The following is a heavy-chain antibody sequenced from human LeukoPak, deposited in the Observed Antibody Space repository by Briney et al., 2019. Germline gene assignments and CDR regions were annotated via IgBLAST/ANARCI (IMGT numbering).Heavy chain of an antibody. V-gene: IGHV3-53*01. Sequence: PGGSLRLSCAASGFTVITNDMTWVRQAPGKGLEWVSVLYSDGNTKYADSVQGRFTTSRDNSKNTLYLEMNSLSPDDTAVYYCAGGVGPLAANTLAYWGQGTLVTVSS. CDR3: AGGVGPLAANTLAY. J-gene: IGHJ4*02. CDR1: GFTVITND. D-gene: IGHD3-16*01. CDR2: LYSDGNT.